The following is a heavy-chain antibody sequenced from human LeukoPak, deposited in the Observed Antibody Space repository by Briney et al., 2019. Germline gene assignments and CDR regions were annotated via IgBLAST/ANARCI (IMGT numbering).Heavy chain of an antibody. D-gene: IGHD1-14*01. CDR3: ARNRRTSD. CDR2: IGEDESET. CDR1: GFTLRTYW. V-gene: IGHV3-7*01. Sequence: GGSLRLSCAASGFTLRTYWMSCVRQAPGEGLEWVANIGEDESETNYLDSVNGRFTISRDNAHNSLYLQMNSLRAEDTAVYSCARNRRTSDWGQGTRVTVSS. J-gene: IGHJ4*02.